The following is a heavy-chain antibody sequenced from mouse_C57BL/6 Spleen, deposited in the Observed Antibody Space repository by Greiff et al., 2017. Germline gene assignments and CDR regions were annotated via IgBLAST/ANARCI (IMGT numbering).Heavy chain of an antibody. J-gene: IGHJ2*01. CDR1: GYTFTSYW. CDR3: ARSPLYYLYFDY. CDR2: INPSNGGT. Sequence: QVQLQQPGTELVKPGASVKLSCKASGYTFTSYWMHWVKQRPGQGLEWIGNINPSNGGTNYNEKFKSKATLTVDKSSSTAYMQLSSLTSEASAVYYCARSPLYYLYFDYWGQGTTLTVSS. V-gene: IGHV1-53*01. D-gene: IGHD2-1*01.